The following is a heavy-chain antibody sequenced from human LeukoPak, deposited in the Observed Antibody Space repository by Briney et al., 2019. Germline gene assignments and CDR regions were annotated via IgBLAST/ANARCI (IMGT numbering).Heavy chain of an antibody. CDR3: ARGGGSGWYGRGYYFDY. V-gene: IGHV3-53*01. CDR2: SGGST. J-gene: IGHJ4*02. D-gene: IGHD6-19*01. Sequence: SGGSTYYADSVKGRFTISRDNSKNTLYLQMSSLRAEDTAVYYCARGGGSGWYGRGYYFDYWGQGTLATVSS.